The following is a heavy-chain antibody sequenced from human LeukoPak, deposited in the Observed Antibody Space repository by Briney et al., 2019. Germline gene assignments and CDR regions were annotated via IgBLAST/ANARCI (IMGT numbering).Heavy chain of an antibody. J-gene: IGHJ3*02. CDR1: GFTFDDYG. CDR2: INWNGSST. CDR3: AKGVRITMVRGAFDI. D-gene: IGHD3-10*01. Sequence: GSLRLSCAASGFTFDDYGMSWVRQAPGKGLEWVSGINWNGSSTGYADSVKGRFTISRDNAKNSLYLQMNSLRAEDTALYYCAKGVRITMVRGAFDIWGQGTMVTVSS. V-gene: IGHV3-20*04.